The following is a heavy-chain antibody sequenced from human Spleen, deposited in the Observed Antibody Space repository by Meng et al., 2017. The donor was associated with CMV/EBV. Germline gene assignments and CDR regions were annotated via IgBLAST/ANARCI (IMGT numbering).Heavy chain of an antibody. CDR3: ATVPGLGYCSSTSCYTGGY. Sequence: SETLSLTCSVSGGSVSSSTYYWSWIRQPPGKGLEWIGYIYSSGSTNYNPSLKSRVTLSVDTSKNQFSLKLSSVTAADTAVYYCATVPGLGYCSSTSCYTGGYWGQGTLVTVSS. J-gene: IGHJ4*02. D-gene: IGHD2-2*02. CDR1: GGSVSSSTYY. V-gene: IGHV4-61*01. CDR2: IYSSGST.